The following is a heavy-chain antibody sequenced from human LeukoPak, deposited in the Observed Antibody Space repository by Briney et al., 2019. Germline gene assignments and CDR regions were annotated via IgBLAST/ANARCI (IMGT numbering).Heavy chain of an antibody. CDR3: ARVQYYYGSGSLDY. CDR2: IYSGGST. CDR1: AFTVNSNY. V-gene: IGHV3-53*01. Sequence: GGSLRLSCAASAFTVNSNYMSWVRQAPGKGLEWVSVIYSGGSTYYADSVKGRFTISRDNSKNTLYLQMNSLRAEDTAVYYCARVQYYYGSGSLDYWGQGTLVTVSS. J-gene: IGHJ4*02. D-gene: IGHD3-10*01.